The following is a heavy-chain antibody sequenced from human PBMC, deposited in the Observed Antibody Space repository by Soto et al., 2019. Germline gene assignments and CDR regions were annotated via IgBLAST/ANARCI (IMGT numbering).Heavy chain of an antibody. J-gene: IGHJ6*02. CDR2: IYYSGST. Sequence: SETLSLTCTVSGGSISSYYWSWIRQPPGKGLEWIGYIYYSGSTNYNPSLKSRVTISVDTSKNQFSLKLSSVTAADTAVYYCARDRPARASGYPLSPPYHYYVMDVWGQGTTVTVCS. D-gene: IGHD5-12*01. V-gene: IGHV4-59*01. CDR1: GGSISSYY. CDR3: ARDRPARASGYPLSPPYHYYVMDV.